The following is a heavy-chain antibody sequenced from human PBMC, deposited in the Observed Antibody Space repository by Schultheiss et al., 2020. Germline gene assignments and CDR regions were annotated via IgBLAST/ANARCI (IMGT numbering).Heavy chain of an antibody. CDR2: IYYSGST. V-gene: IGHV4-61*08. CDR3: ASSPGGYDPLDS. J-gene: IGHJ4*02. Sequence: SETLSLTCAVSGGSISSGGYYWSWIRQPPGKGLEWIGYIYYSGSTNYNPSLKSRVTISVDTSKNQFSLKLSSVTAADTAVYYCASSPGGYDPLDSWGQGTLGTVSS. CDR1: GGSISSGGYY. D-gene: IGHD5-12*01.